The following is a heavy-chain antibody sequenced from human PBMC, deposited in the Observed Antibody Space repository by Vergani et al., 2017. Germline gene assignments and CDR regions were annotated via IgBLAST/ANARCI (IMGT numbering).Heavy chain of an antibody. CDR3: TKDQAGDLDY. V-gene: IGHV3-9*01. D-gene: IGHD3-10*01. CDR2: ILSNSGRI. J-gene: IGHJ4*02. Sequence: EVQLVESGGGLVRPGMSLRLSCVGSGFNFHDYAFHWVRQAPGKGLEWVSGILSNSGRIGYADSVKGRFTISRDDDKNSLYLQMNSLRIEDTAVYYCTKDQAGDLDYWGQGTLVTVSS. CDR1: GFNFHDYA.